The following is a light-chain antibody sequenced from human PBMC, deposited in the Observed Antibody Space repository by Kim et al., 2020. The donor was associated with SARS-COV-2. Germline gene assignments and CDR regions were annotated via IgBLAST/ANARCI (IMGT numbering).Light chain of an antibody. CDR3: QLYGSSSYT. V-gene: IGKV3-20*01. CDR2: GAS. Sequence: LSPGERATLSCRASQSVSSSYLAWYQQKPGQAPRLLIYGASSRAAGIPDRFSGSGSGTDFTLTISRLEPEDFAVYYCQLYGSSSYTFGQGTKLEI. CDR1: QSVSSSY. J-gene: IGKJ2*01.